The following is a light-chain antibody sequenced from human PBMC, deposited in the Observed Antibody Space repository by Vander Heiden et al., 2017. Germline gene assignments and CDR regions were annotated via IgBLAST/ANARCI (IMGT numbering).Light chain of an antibody. Sequence: SYELTQPPAVSVSPGQTASFTCTGHKVGDKYACWYQQKPGQSPVLVIYQDSKRPSGIPERFSGANSGNTATLTISGTQAMDEADYYCQAWDSSTVVFGGGTKLTVL. V-gene: IGLV3-1*01. CDR1: KVGDKY. CDR2: QDS. J-gene: IGLJ2*01. CDR3: QAWDSSTVV.